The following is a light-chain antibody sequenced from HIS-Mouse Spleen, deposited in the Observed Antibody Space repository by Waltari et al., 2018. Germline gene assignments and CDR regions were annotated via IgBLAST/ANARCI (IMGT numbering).Light chain of an antibody. CDR1: QSVSSSC. J-gene: IGKJ2*01. V-gene: IGKV3-20*01. Sequence: EIVLTQSPGTLSLSPGERATLSCRASQSVSSSCLAWYQQKPGQAPRLLIYGASSRATGIPDRFSGSGSVTDFTLTISRLEPEDFAVYYCQQYGSSPFTFGQGTKLEIK. CDR2: GAS. CDR3: QQYGSSPFT.